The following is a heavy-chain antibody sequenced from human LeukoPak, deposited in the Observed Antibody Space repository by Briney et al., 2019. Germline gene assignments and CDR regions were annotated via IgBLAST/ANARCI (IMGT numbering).Heavy chain of an antibody. J-gene: IGHJ5*02. CDR2: ISWNSGSI. CDR3: AKDNRAFFTNWFDP. CDR1: GFTFDDYA. Sequence: GGSLRLSCAASGFTFDDYAMHWVRQAPGKGLEWVSGISWNSGSIGYADSVKGRFTISRDNAKNSLYLQMNSLRAEDTALYYCAKDNRAFFTNWFDPWGQGTLVTVSS. D-gene: IGHD3-10*01. V-gene: IGHV3-9*01.